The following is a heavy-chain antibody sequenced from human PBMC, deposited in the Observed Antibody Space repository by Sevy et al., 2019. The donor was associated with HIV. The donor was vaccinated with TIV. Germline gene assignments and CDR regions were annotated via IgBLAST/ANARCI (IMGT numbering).Heavy chain of an antibody. Sequence: GGSLRLSCAASRFTFSNYWMSWVRQAPGKGLEWVANIKQDGSEKYYVDSVKGRFTISRDNAKNSLYLQMNSLRAEDTAVYYCARERGISFIVGATTGAFDFWGQGTMVTVSS. CDR1: RFTFSNYW. D-gene: IGHD1-26*01. CDR2: IKQDGSEK. V-gene: IGHV3-7*01. J-gene: IGHJ3*01. CDR3: ARERGISFIVGATTGAFDF.